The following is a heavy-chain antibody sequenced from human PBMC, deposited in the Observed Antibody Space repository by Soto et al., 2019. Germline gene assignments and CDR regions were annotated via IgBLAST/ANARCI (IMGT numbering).Heavy chain of an antibody. CDR2: IYYSGTT. V-gene: IGHV4-30-2*01. J-gene: IGHJ6*02. CDR1: NGSVSSGTYS. CDR3: ARGHYYYGMDV. Sequence: SETLSLTCTVSNGSVSSGTYSWSWVRQPPGKGLEGIGYIYYSGTTYYTPSLKSQLTMSMDRANDHFSLNLTSVTAADTAVYFCARGHYYYGMDVWGQGITVTVSS.